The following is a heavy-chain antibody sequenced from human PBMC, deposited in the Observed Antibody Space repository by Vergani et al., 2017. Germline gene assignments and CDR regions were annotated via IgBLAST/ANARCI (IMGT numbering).Heavy chain of an antibody. CDR2: ISSSSSYI. J-gene: IGHJ3*02. Sequence: EVQLVESGGGLVKPGGSLRLSCAASGFTFSSYSMNWVRQAPGKGLEWVSSISSSSSYIYYADSVKGRFTISRDNAKNSLYLQMNSLRAEDTAVYYCARDSRNYDILTGYFSSGAFDIWGQGTMVTVSS. CDR1: GFTFSSYS. CDR3: ARDSRNYDILTGYFSSGAFDI. V-gene: IGHV3-21*01. D-gene: IGHD3-9*01.